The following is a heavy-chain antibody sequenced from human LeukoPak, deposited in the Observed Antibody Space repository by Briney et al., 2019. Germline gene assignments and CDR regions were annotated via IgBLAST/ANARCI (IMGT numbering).Heavy chain of an antibody. CDR1: GGSISSSSYY. CDR2: IYYSGST. J-gene: IGHJ4*02. CDR3: ANSASYISPQIDY. Sequence: PSETLSLTCTVSGGSISSSSYYWGWIRQPPGKGLEWIGSIYYSGSTYYNPSLKSRVTISVDTSKNQFSLKLPSVTAADTAVYYCANSASYISPQIDYWGQGTLVTVSS. V-gene: IGHV4-39*01. D-gene: IGHD1-26*01.